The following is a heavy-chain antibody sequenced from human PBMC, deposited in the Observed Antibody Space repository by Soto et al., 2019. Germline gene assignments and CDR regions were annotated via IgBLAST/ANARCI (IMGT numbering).Heavy chain of an antibody. CDR2: IYSGGST. D-gene: IGHD3-9*01. CDR1: GFTVSSNY. CDR3: AREEFNYDILTGYYLGAFDI. Sequence: EVQLVESGGGLVQPGGSLRLSCAASGFTVSSNYMSWVRHAPGKGLEWVSVIYSGGSTYYADSVKGRFTISRHNSKNTLYLQMNSLRAEDTAVYYCAREEFNYDILTGYYLGAFDIWGQGTMVTVSS. J-gene: IGHJ3*02. V-gene: IGHV3-53*04.